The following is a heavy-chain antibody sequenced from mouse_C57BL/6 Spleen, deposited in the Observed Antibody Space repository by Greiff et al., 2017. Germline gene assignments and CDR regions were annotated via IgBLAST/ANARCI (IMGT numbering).Heavy chain of an antibody. CDR1: GYTFTDYN. CDR2: INPNNGGT. D-gene: IGHD2-1*01. Sequence: EVMLVESGPELVKPGASVKIPCKASGYTFTDYNMDWVKQSHGKSLEWIGDINPNNGGTIYNQKFKGKATLTVDKSSSTAYMELRSLTSEDTAVYYCARDGNYHAMDYWGQGTSVTVSS. J-gene: IGHJ4*01. CDR3: ARDGNYHAMDY. V-gene: IGHV1-18*01.